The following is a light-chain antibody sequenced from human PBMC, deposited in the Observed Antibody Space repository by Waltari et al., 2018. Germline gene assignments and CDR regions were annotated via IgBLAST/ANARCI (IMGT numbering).Light chain of an antibody. J-gene: IGLJ2*01. V-gene: IGLV1-40*01. CDR1: GSNIGAGYD. Sequence: QSVLTQPPSVSGAPGQRVTISCTGSGSNIGAGYDVHWYQQLPRAAPKLLIYGSTSRPLGVPDRFFCSTSGTSASLAITGLQAEDEADYYCQSYDTSLRVVFGGGTKLTVL. CDR2: GST. CDR3: QSYDTSLRVV.